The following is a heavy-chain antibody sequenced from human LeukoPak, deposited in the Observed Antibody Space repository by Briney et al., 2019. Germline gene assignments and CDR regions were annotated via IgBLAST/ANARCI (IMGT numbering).Heavy chain of an antibody. CDR3: ARDHCTSSGCYEYYYYGMDV. Sequence: ASLKLSCTASGYTFSDYYIHWVRQAPGKGLEWMGWINPKSGDTNYADTFQGRFTMTRNTSISTVYMQMSRLRSDDTAVYYCARDHCTSSGCYEYYYYGMDVWGQGTTVTVSS. J-gene: IGHJ6*02. D-gene: IGHD2-2*01. CDR1: GYTFSDYY. V-gene: IGHV1-2*02. CDR2: INPKSGDT.